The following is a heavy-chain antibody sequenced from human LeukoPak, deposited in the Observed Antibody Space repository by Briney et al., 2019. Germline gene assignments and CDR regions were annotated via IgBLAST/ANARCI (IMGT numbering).Heavy chain of an antibody. CDR3: ARDHGVPAAPNWFDP. CDR2: IYTSGST. Sequence: SETLSLTCTVSGGSIRSYYWSWIRQPAGKGLEWIGRIYTSGSTNYNPSLKSRVTMSVDTSKNQFSLKLSSVTAADTAVYYCARDHGVPAAPNWFDPWGQGTLVTVSS. J-gene: IGHJ5*02. CDR1: GGSIRSYY. V-gene: IGHV4-4*07. D-gene: IGHD2-2*01.